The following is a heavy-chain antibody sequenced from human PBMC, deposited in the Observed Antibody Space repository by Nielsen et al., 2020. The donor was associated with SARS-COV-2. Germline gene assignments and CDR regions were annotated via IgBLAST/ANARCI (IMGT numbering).Heavy chain of an antibody. J-gene: IGHJ4*02. CDR2: ISSSSSTI. CDR3: AKETRDAWELLVY. CDR1: GFTFSSYS. V-gene: IGHV3-48*01. Sequence: GGSLRLSCAASGFTFSSYSMNWVRQAPGKGLEWVSYISSSSSTIYYADSVKGRFTISRDNAKNSLYLQMNSLRAEDTAVYYCAKETRDAWELLVYWGQGTLVTVSS. D-gene: IGHD1-26*01.